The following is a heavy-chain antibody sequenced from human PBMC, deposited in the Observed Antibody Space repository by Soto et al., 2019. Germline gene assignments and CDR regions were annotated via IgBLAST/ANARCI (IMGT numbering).Heavy chain of an antibody. V-gene: IGHV4-59*01. CDR1: GGSISSYY. Sequence: QVQLQESGPGLVKPSETLSLTCTVSGGSISSYYWSWIRQPPGKGLEWIGYIYYSGSTNYNPSLKSRVTISVDTSKNQFSLKLSSVTAADTAVYYCARADSSGWSNWFDPWGQGTLVTVSS. CDR3: ARADSSGWSNWFDP. J-gene: IGHJ5*02. CDR2: IYYSGST. D-gene: IGHD6-19*01.